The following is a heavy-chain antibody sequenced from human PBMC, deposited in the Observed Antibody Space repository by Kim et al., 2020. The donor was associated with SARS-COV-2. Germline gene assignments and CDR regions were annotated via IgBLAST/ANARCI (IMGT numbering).Heavy chain of an antibody. J-gene: IGHJ6*02. CDR3: AKDRSSSSWYYYYGMDV. D-gene: IGHD6-13*01. V-gene: IGHV3-33*06. CDR1: GFTFSSYG. Sequence: GGSLRLSCAASGFTFSSYGMHWVRQAPGKGLEWVAVIWYDGSNKYYADSVKGRFTISRDNSKNTLYLQMNSLRAEDTAVYYCAKDRSSSSWYYYYGMDVWGQGTTVTVSS. CDR2: IWYDGSNK.